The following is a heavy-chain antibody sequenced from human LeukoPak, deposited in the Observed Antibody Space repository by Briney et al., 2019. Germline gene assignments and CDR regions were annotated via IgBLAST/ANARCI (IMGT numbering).Heavy chain of an antibody. CDR3: AKVAEKLVIAGYDAFDI. CDR1: GFTFSSYG. J-gene: IGHJ3*02. V-gene: IGHV3-30*02. CDR2: IRYDGSNK. Sequence: GGSLRLSCAASGFTFSSYGMHWVRQAPGKGLEWVAFIRYDGSNKYYADSVKGRFTTSRDNSKNTLYLQMNSLRAEDTAVYYCAKVAEKLVIAGYDAFDIWGQGTMVTVSS. D-gene: IGHD3-9*01.